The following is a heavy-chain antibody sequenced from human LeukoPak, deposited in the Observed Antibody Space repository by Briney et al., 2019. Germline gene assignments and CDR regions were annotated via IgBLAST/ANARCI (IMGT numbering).Heavy chain of an antibody. CDR3: ASQGVAATKDYGDFKSLDY. CDR2: ISAYNGNT. D-gene: IGHD4-17*01. CDR1: GYTFTSYG. Sequence: ASVKVSCKASGYTFTSYGISWVRQAPGQGLEWMGWISAYNGNTNYAQKLQGRVTMTTDTSTSTAYMELRSLRSGDTAVYYCASQGVAATKDYGDFKSLDYWGQGTLVTVSS. J-gene: IGHJ4*02. V-gene: IGHV1-18*01.